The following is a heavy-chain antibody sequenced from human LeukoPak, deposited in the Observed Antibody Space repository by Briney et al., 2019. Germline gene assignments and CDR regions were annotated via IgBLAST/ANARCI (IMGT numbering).Heavy chain of an antibody. J-gene: IGHJ4*02. CDR2: ISGSGGST. Sequence: PGGSLRLSCAASGFTFSSYAMSWVRQAPGKGLEWVSAISGSGGSTYYADSVKGRFTISRDNSKNTLYLQMNSLRAEDTAVYYCAKGLIFSPPIVVVPAAPGDYWGQGTLVIVSS. CDR1: GFTFSSYA. CDR3: AKGLIFSPPIVVVPAAPGDY. V-gene: IGHV3-23*01. D-gene: IGHD2-2*01.